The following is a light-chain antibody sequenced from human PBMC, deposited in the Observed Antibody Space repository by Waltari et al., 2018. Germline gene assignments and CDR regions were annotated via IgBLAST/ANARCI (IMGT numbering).Light chain of an antibody. CDR1: QGVGRY. Sequence: EIVLTQYPGTLYLSTGERDTLSCRVSQGVGRYLVWYQQKPGQAPRLLIYHASIRATGIPDRFRGSGSVTDFSLTISRLEPEDFAVYYCQKYESLPATFGQGTKVEI. J-gene: IGKJ1*01. V-gene: IGKV3-20*01. CDR2: HAS. CDR3: QKYESLPAT.